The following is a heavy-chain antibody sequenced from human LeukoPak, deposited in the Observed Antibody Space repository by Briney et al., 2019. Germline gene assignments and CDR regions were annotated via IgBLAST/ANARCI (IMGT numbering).Heavy chain of an antibody. D-gene: IGHD1-26*01. CDR1: GFTFSSYA. CDR3: ARDSGSYLGDY. V-gene: IGHV3-30-3*01. J-gene: IGHJ4*02. CDR2: ISYDGSNK. Sequence: GGSLRLSCAASGFTFSSYAMRWVRQAPGKGLEWVAVISYDGSNKYYADSVKGRFTISRDNSKNTLYLQMNSLRAEDTAVYYCARDSGSYLGDYWGQGTLVTVSS.